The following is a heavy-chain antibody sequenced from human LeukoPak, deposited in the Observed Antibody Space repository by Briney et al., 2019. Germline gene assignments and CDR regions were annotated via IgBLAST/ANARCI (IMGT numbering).Heavy chain of an antibody. D-gene: IGHD3-22*01. J-gene: IGHJ4*02. CDR2: ISGSGDTT. CDR3: ARESGDSSGYYYPYYFDY. CDR1: GFTFSNYG. V-gene: IGHV3-23*01. Sequence: GGSLRLSCAASGFTFSNYGMSWVRQAPGKGLEWVSAISGSGDTTYYADSVKGRFTISRDNSKNTLYLQMNSLRAEDTAVYYCARESGDSSGYYYPYYFDYWGQGTLVTVSS.